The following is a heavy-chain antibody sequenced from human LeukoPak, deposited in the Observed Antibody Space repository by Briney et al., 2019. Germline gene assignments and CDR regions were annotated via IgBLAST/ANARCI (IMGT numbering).Heavy chain of an antibody. J-gene: IGHJ6*02. V-gene: IGHV4-59*01. CDR1: GGSINSYY. D-gene: IGHD3-10*01. CDR2: IYYSGRP. Sequence: SETLSLTCAVSGGSINSYYWSWIRQPPGKGLEWIGHIYYSGRPNYNPSLKSRVTISVATSKIQFSLKLTSVTAADTAVYYCARVMVRGPLYYGMDVWGQGTTVTVSS. CDR3: ARVMVRGPLYYGMDV.